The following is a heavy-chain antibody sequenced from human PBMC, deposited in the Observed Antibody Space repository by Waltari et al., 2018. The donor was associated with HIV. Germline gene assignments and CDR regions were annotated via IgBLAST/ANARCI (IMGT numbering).Heavy chain of an antibody. CDR1: GGSISSSNW. Sequence: QVQLQDSGPGLVKHSGTLSLTCVVSGGSISSSNWWSWVRQPPGKGLEWIGEIYHNGSTNYNPSLKSRVTISVDKSKEKFTLKLGSVTAADTAVDFCARVSSLTGYYKALDYWGQGTLVTVSS. D-gene: IGHD3-9*01. V-gene: IGHV4-4*02. CDR2: IYHNGST. CDR3: ARVSSLTGYYKALDY. J-gene: IGHJ4*02.